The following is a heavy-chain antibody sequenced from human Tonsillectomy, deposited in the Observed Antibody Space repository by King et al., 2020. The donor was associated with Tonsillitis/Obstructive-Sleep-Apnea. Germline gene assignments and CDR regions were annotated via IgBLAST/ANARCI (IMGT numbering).Heavy chain of an antibody. CDR3: ASAFGGGSYYWYFDL. V-gene: IGHV3-48*03. Sequence: VQLVESGGGLVQPGGSLRLSCAASGFTFSSYEMNWVRQAPGKGLEWVSYISSSGSTIYYADSVKGRFTISRDNAKNSLYLQMNSLRAEDTAVYYCASAFGGGSYYWYFDLWGRGTLVTVSS. CDR2: ISSSGSTI. D-gene: IGHD1-26*01. CDR1: GFTFSSYE. J-gene: IGHJ2*01.